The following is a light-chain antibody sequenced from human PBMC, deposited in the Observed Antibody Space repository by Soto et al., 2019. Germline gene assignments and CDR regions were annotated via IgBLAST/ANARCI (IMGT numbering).Light chain of an antibody. CDR3: AAWDDSLNGVV. J-gene: IGLJ2*01. CDR1: SSNIGAGYD. V-gene: IGLV1-40*01. Sequence: QSVLTQPPSVSGAPGQRVTISCTGSSSNIGAGYDVHWYQQRPGTVPKLLINGHTNGPSGVPDRFSGSKSGTSASLAISGLQSEDEADYYCAAWDDSLNGVVFGGGTKLTVL. CDR2: GHT.